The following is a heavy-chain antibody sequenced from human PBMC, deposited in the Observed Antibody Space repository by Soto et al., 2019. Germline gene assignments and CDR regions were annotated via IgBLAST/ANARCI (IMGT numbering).Heavy chain of an antibody. Sequence: SETLSLTCTVSGGSISSYYWSWIRQPPGKGLEWIGYIYYSGSTHYNPSLKSRVTISVGTSKNQFSLKLSSVTAADTAVYYCARVFGDQDYFDYWGQGTLVTVSS. J-gene: IGHJ4*02. CDR1: GGSISSYY. D-gene: IGHD3-3*01. V-gene: IGHV4-59*01. CDR3: ARVFGDQDYFDY. CDR2: IYYSGST.